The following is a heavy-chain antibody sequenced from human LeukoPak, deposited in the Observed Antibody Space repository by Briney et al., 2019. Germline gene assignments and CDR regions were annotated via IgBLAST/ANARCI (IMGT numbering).Heavy chain of an antibody. CDR3: ARTTYYYDSSGYAY. D-gene: IGHD3-22*01. Sequence: GGSLRLSCAASGFTFSSYAMHWVRQAPGKGLECVAVISYDGSNKYYADSVKGRFTISRDNSKNTLYLQMNSLRAEDTAVYYCARTTYYYDSSGYAYWGQGTLVTVSS. J-gene: IGHJ4*02. CDR1: GFTFSSYA. V-gene: IGHV3-30-3*01. CDR2: ISYDGSNK.